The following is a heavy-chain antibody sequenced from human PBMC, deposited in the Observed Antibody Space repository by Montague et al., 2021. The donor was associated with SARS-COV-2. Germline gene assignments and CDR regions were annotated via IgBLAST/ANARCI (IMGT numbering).Heavy chain of an antibody. D-gene: IGHD2-15*01. CDR3: ARGGKDITVPYFEY. CDR1: GFSFSDYY. CDR2: ISSGSLSI. Sequence: SLRLSCAASGFSFSDYYMTWIRQAPGKGLEWVSYISSGSLSIYYPDSVKGRFTISRDNANKTLFLQMNSLRAEDTAVYYCARGGKDITVPYFEYWGQGTPVAVSS. J-gene: IGHJ4*02. V-gene: IGHV3-11*04.